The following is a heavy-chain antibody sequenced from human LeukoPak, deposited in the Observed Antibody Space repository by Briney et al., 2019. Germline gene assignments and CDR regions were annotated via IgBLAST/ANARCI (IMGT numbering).Heavy chain of an antibody. CDR2: IIPILGIA. Sequence: SVKVSCKAPGGTFSSYTISWVRQAPGQGLEWMGRIIPILGIANYAQKFQGRVTITADKSTSTAYMELSSLRSEDTAVYYCARDLDSSGLEYFQHWGQGTLVTVSS. V-gene: IGHV1-69*04. J-gene: IGHJ1*01. CDR1: GGTFSSYT. CDR3: ARDLDSSGLEYFQH. D-gene: IGHD6-19*01.